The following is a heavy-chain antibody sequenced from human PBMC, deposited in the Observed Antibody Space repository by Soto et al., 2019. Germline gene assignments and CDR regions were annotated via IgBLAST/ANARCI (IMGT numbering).Heavy chain of an antibody. J-gene: IGHJ5*02. Sequence: QSQTLSLTCAISGDSVSSNSAAWNWIRQSPSRGLEWLGRTYYRSKWYNDYAVSVKSRITINPDTSKNQFSLQLNSVTPEDTAVYYCARELRCSGGSCYFLNWFDPWGQGTLVTVSS. V-gene: IGHV6-1*01. CDR2: TYYRSKWYN. D-gene: IGHD2-15*01. CDR1: GDSVSSNSAA. CDR3: ARELRCSGGSCYFLNWFDP.